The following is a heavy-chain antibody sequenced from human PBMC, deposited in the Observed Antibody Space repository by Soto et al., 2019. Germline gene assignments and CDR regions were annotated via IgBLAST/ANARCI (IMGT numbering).Heavy chain of an antibody. J-gene: IGHJ4*02. CDR3: AKSVGGQWLALDH. Sequence: GGSLRLSCAASGFTFSSYAMHWVRQAPGKGLEYVSAISSNGGSTYYANSVKGRFTISRDNSKNTLFLQMNSVRDEDMAVYYCAKSVGGQWLALDHWGQGT. CDR1: GFTFSSYA. CDR2: ISSNGGST. V-gene: IGHV3-64*04. D-gene: IGHD6-19*01.